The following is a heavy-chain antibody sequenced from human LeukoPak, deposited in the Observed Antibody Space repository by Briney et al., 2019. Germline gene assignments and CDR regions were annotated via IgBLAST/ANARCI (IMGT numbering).Heavy chain of an antibody. CDR1: GGSISSSSYY. D-gene: IGHD5-12*01. J-gene: IGHJ5*02. V-gene: IGHV4-31*03. Sequence: SETLSLTCTVSGGSISSSSYYWGWIRQHPGKGLEWIGYIYYSGSTYYNPSLKSRVTISVDTSKNQFSLKLSSVTAADTAVYYCARSARVDIVATFDPWGQGTLVTVSS. CDR3: ARSARVDIVATFDP. CDR2: IYYSGST.